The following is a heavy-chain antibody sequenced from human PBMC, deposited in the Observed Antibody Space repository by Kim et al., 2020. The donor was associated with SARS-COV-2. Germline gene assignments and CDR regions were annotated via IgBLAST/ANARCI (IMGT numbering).Heavy chain of an antibody. CDR2: INHSGST. D-gene: IGHD6-6*01. J-gene: IGHJ2*01. Sequence: SETLSLTCAVYGGSFSGYYWSWIRQPPGKGLEWIGEINHSGSTNYNPSLKSRVTISVDTSKNQFSLKLSSVTAADTAVYYCAREGGYSSSSGRRWYFDLWGRGTLVTVSS. CDR1: GGSFSGYY. CDR3: AREGGYSSSSGRRWYFDL. V-gene: IGHV4-34*01.